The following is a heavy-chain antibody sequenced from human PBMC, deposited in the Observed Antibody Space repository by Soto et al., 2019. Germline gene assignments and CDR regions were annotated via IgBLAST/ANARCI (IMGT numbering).Heavy chain of an antibody. J-gene: IGHJ6*02. V-gene: IGHV3-53*04. CDR1: GIPVSSNY. D-gene: IGHD3-10*01. CDR3: ARDGPYYYASRMDV. CDR2: LHSGGDT. Sequence: EVQLVESGGGLVQPGGSLRLSCVASGIPVSSNYMTWVRQAPGKGLEWVSVLHSGGDTYYANSVKGRFTISRHDSTNTLFLQLNSLTAEDTAVYYCARDGPYYYASRMDVWRQGTTVTVSS.